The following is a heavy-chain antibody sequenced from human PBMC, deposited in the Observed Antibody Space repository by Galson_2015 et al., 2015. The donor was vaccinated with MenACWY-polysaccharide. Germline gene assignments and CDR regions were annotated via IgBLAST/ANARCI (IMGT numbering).Heavy chain of an antibody. CDR1: RFTFSRTW. J-gene: IGHJ4*01. Sequence: SLRLSCAASRFTFSRTWMSWVRQAPGKGLEWVSYIGTSSSTISYADSVKGRFTISRDNAENSLYLQMNSLRVEDTAVYYCARGYMVRGGYFDPWGHGTLVTVSS. CDR3: ARGYMVRGGYFDP. CDR2: IGTSSSTI. V-gene: IGHV3-48*01. D-gene: IGHD3-10*01.